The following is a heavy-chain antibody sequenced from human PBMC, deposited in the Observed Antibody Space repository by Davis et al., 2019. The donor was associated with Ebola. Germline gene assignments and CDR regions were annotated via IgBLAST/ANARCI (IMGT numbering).Heavy chain of an antibody. CDR1: GFTFSSYS. Sequence: PGGSLRLSCAASGFTFSSYSMNWVRQAPGKGLEWVSVISYDGSDKYYADSVKGRFTISRDDSKNTVFLQMNSLRVEDTAVYHCAKGTNRIAVAGMGQNNWGQGTLVTVSS. J-gene: IGHJ4*02. V-gene: IGHV3-30*18. CDR2: ISYDGSDK. CDR3: AKGTNRIAVAGMGQNN. D-gene: IGHD6-19*01.